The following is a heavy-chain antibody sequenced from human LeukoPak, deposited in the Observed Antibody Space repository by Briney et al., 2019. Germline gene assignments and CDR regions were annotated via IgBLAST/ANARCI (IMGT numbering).Heavy chain of an antibody. Sequence: APLRASCKASVYTFTRYYMHGVRQAAGHGLEWMGWINPNSGVTNYAQKFQGRVTLTRDTSIITAYMELTRLRSDDTAMYYCARDRTTVTTGYYGMDVWGQGTTLTVSS. CDR2: INPNSGVT. D-gene: IGHD4-17*01. V-gene: IGHV1-2*02. CDR3: ARDRTTVTTGYYGMDV. J-gene: IGHJ6*02. CDR1: VYTFTRYY.